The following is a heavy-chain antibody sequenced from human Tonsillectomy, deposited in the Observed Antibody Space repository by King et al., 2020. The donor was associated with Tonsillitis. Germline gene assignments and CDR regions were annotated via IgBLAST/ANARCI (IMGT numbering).Heavy chain of an antibody. V-gene: IGHV3-30*18. J-gene: IGHJ2*01. CDR2: IAYDASYE. CDR3: AKDGIAXSDWYFDL. Sequence: QLVQSGGGVVQPGRSLRLSCAASGFTFSNYGMHWVRQAPGKGLEWVALIAYDASYENYADSVKGRFAISRDNSKNTLYLEMNSLRVEDTSVYYCAKDGIAXSDWYFDLWXXGTLVTVXS. CDR1: GFTFSNYG. D-gene: IGHD1-14*01.